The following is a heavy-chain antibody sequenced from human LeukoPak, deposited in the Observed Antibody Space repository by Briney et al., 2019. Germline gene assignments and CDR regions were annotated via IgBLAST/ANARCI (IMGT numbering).Heavy chain of an antibody. Sequence: GGSLRLSCAASGFTFSTYAMSWVRQAPGKGLEWVSGISGSGGSAFYADSVKGRFTISRDNSKNTLYVQMKSLRAEDTAVYYCAKPSVDTSMVDSHFDSWGQGTLVTVSS. CDR3: AKPSVDTSMVDSHFDS. D-gene: IGHD5-18*01. CDR2: ISGSGGSA. V-gene: IGHV3-23*01. J-gene: IGHJ4*02. CDR1: GFTFSTYA.